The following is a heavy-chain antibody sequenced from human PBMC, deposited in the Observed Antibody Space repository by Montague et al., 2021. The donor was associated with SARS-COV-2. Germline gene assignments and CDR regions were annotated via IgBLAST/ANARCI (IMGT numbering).Heavy chain of an antibody. CDR3: AGGQRSGAWRGGRRVYYYSMDV. CDR2: VSHSGKT. J-gene: IGHJ6*02. D-gene: IGHD3-10*01. V-gene: IGHV4-34*01. Sequence: SETLSLTRAVFGGSFSDYYCCWICQSPAKGQEWIGVVSHSGKTSXYSSLESRVPISLDTSKRQFFLNLDSLTVADTAAFYCAGGQRSGAWRGGRRVYYYSMDVWGQGTTVTVSS. CDR1: GGSFSDYY.